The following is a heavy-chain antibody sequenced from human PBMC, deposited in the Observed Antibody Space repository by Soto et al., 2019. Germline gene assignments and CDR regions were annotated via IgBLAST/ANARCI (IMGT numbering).Heavy chain of an antibody. J-gene: IGHJ6*02. CDR1: GYAFTSYD. D-gene: IGHD3-22*01. CDR2: VNPTSGDT. V-gene: IGHV1-8*01. Sequence: ASVKVSCKTSGYAFTSYDITCVRQATGQGLERMGCVNPTSGDTVYAQKFQGRATIAANEAAATAYMELSRLRSEHTAVYYCAKGSYYDASSAYDTPGFYYNYFGLDVWGQGTTVTVSS. CDR3: AKGSYYDASSAYDTPGFYYNYFGLDV.